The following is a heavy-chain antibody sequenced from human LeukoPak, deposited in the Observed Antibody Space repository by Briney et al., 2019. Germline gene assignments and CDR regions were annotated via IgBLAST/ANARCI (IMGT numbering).Heavy chain of an antibody. CDR1: GASISNSTYY. D-gene: IGHD2-15*01. CDR3: ARVGCSGGSCYRLRYYMDV. J-gene: IGHJ6*03. CDR2: IYYSGST. Sequence: SETLSLTCNVSGASISNSTYYWGWIRQPPGKGLEWIGSIYYSGSTYCKPSLKSRLTISVDTSKNQFSVNLSSVTAADTAVYYCARVGCSGGSCYRLRYYMDVWGKGTTVTVSS. V-gene: IGHV4-39*07.